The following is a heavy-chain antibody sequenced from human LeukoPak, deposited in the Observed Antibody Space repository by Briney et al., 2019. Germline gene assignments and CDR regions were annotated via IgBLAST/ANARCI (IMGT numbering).Heavy chain of an antibody. CDR2: IKADGSVK. CDR3: VRDSDYQRNSGGLYAHYDALDI. J-gene: IGHJ3*02. D-gene: IGHD2-21*01. Sequence: GGSLRLSCAASEFTFSTFWMSWVRQAPGKGVEWVANIKADGSVKHYVDSVEGRFSISRDNARSSLYLQMNSLRAEDTAVYYCVRDSDYQRNSGGLYAHYDALDIWGHGTMVTVSS. V-gene: IGHV3-7*01. CDR1: EFTFSTFW.